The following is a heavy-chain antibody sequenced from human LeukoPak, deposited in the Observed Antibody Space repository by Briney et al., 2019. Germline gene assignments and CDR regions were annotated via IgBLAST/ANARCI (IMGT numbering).Heavy chain of an antibody. Sequence: GGSLRLSCAASGFTFSSYGMSWVRQAPGKGLEWVSAISGSGGSTYYADSVKGRFTISRDNSKNTLYLQMNSLRAEGTAVYYCAKRKQAAAGTYYFDYWGQGTLVTVSS. D-gene: IGHD6-13*01. CDR1: GFTFSSYG. J-gene: IGHJ4*02. CDR3: AKRKQAAAGTYYFDY. V-gene: IGHV3-23*01. CDR2: ISGSGGST.